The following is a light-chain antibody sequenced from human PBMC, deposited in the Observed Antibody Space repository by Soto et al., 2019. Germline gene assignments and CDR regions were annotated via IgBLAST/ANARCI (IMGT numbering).Light chain of an antibody. V-gene: IGLV2-14*01. Sequence: ALSQPASVSGSPGQSITISCTGTSSDVGGYDFVSWYQHPPGKAPKLIIFEVNDRPSGVSDRFSGSKSGNTASLTISGLRAEDEADYYCSSHTASSTLVFGTGTKVTVL. CDR2: EVN. CDR3: SSHTASSTLV. J-gene: IGLJ1*01. CDR1: SSDVGGYDF.